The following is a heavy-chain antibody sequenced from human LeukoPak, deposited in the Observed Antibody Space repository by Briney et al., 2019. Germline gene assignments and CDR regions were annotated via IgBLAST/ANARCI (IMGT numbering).Heavy chain of an antibody. CDR3: ARLQGNWYIPA. CDR1: GFTFSRCS. V-gene: IGHV3-53*01. CDR2: IYSGGTT. D-gene: IGHD6-13*01. J-gene: IGHJ5*02. Sequence: PGGSLRLSCAASGFTFSRCSMNWVRQAPGKGLEWVSVIYSGGTTYYADSVKGRFTISRDISKNTLYLQMNSLRADDTAVYYCARLQGNWYIPAWGQGTLVTVSS.